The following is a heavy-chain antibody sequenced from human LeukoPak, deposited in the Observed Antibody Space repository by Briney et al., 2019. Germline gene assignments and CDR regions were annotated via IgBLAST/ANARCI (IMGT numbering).Heavy chain of an antibody. J-gene: IGHJ4*02. CDR2: INYSGTT. V-gene: IGHV4-39*01. D-gene: IGHD6-13*01. CDR3: ARLCPTRAATGPEGDS. CDR1: GGSISSDTHF. Sequence: PSETLSLTCTVSGGSISSDTHFWGWIRQPPGKGLEWLGSINYSGTTYYNLSLRSRVTISIDTSKNQFSLKVSSVTAADTALYYCARLCPTRAATGPEGDSWGQGTLVTVSS.